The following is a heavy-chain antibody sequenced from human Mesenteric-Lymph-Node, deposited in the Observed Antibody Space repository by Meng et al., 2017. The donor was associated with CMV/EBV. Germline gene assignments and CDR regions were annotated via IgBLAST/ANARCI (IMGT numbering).Heavy chain of an antibody. CDR1: GGSISSYY. CDR2: IYYSGST. Sequence: GSLRLSCTVSGGSISSYYWGWIRQPPGKGLEWIGSIYYSGSTYYNPSLKSRVTISVDTSKNQFSLKLSSVTAADTAVYYCASEPSITIFGVAPGGWFDPWGQGTLVTVSS. J-gene: IGHJ5*02. V-gene: IGHV4-39*07. CDR3: ASEPSITIFGVAPGGWFDP. D-gene: IGHD3-3*01.